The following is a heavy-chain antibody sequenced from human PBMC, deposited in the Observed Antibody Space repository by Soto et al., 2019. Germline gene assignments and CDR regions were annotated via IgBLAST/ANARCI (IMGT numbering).Heavy chain of an antibody. CDR3: ARDGRLASLGDY. Sequence: QVQLQESGPGLVKPSQTLSLTCTVSGGSINTVSYYWSWIRQHPGKGLEWIGYIYYSGSTYYNPSLKSRVTTSVDTSKNQFSLKLKSVTAADTAVYYCARDGRLASLGDYWGQGTLVTVSS. J-gene: IGHJ4*02. CDR2: IYYSGST. D-gene: IGHD6-19*01. CDR1: GGSINTVSYY. V-gene: IGHV4-31*03.